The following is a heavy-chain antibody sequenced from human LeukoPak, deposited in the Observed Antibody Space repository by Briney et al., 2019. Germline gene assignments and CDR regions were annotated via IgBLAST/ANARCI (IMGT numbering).Heavy chain of an antibody. D-gene: IGHD3-9*01. CDR2: ISSSGSTI. Sequence: GGSLRLSCAASGFTFSSYEMNWVRQAPGKGLEWVSYISSSGSTIYYADSVKGRFTISRDNAKNSLYLQMNSLRAEDTAVYYCVCGHTVDDRGGFDYWGQGTLVTVSS. J-gene: IGHJ4*02. V-gene: IGHV3-48*03. CDR3: VCGHTVDDRGGFDY. CDR1: GFTFSSYE.